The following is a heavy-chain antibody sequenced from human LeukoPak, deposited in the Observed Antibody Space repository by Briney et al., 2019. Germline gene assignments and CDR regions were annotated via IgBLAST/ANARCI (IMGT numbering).Heavy chain of an antibody. V-gene: IGHV4-31*03. CDR3: ARNTGIAAAGNPSYYYYYYMDV. D-gene: IGHD6-13*01. J-gene: IGHJ6*03. Sequence: SQTLSLTCTVSGGSISDGGSYSSWIRQHPGKGLEWIGCIYDSGSTFYNPSLKSRVTISMHTYKKQFSLRLSSATAADTAVYYCARNTGIAAAGNPSYYYYYYMDVWGKGTTVTVSS. CDR2: IYDSGST. CDR1: GGSISDGGSY.